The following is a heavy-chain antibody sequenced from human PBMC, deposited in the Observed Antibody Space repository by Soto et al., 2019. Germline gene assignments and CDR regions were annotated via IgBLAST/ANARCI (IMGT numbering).Heavy chain of an antibody. J-gene: IGHJ5*02. CDR3: AKTVIGGYNWFNP. CDR1: GFTFSSYA. D-gene: IGHD3-16*01. V-gene: IGHV3-30-3*02. Sequence: GSLRLSCAASGFTFSSYAMHWVRQAPGKGLEWVAVISYDGSNKYYADSVKGRFTISRDNSKNTLYLQMNSLRDEDTAVYYCAKTVIGGYNWFNPWGQGTLVTVSA. CDR2: ISYDGSNK.